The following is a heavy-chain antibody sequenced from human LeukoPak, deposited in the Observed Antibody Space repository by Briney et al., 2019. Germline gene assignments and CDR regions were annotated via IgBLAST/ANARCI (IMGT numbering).Heavy chain of an antibody. CDR3: ERRGWGGYSSSSRGEGRQFDY. D-gene: IGHD6-13*01. CDR1: GYSFTSHW. V-gene: IGHV5-51*01. Sequence: GESLKISCKGSGYSFTSHWIGWVRQMPGKGLEWMGIIYPGDSDTKNSPSFQGQVTISADKSINTAYLQWSSLKASDTAMYYCERRGWGGYSSSSRGEGRQFDYWGQGTLVTVSS. J-gene: IGHJ4*02. CDR2: IYPGDSDT.